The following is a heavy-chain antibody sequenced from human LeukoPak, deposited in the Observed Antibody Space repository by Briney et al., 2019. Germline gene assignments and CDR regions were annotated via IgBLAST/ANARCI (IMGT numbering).Heavy chain of an antibody. Sequence: GGSLRLSCAASGFTVSSNYMSWVRQAPGKGLEWVSIIYSGGSTFYADSVKGRFTISRDNSKNTLYLQMNSLRAEDTAVYYCARGGSYLSAFDIWGKGTMVTVSS. J-gene: IGHJ3*02. D-gene: IGHD1-26*01. V-gene: IGHV3-53*01. CDR1: GFTVSSNY. CDR2: IYSGGST. CDR3: ARGGSYLSAFDI.